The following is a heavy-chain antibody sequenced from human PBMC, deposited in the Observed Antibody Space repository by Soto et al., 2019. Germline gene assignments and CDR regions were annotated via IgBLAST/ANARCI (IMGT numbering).Heavy chain of an antibody. Sequence: QVQLQESGPGLVKPSETLSLTCTVSGGSISSYYWTWIRQPQGKGLEWIGYSYYSGGTNYNPSLKSRVPISVDTSKNQFSLKLSSVTAADTAVYYCARDPVSGFDYWGQGTLVTVSS. CDR3: ARDPVSGFDY. CDR1: GGSISSYY. V-gene: IGHV4-59*01. J-gene: IGHJ4*02. CDR2: SYYSGGT. D-gene: IGHD3-10*01.